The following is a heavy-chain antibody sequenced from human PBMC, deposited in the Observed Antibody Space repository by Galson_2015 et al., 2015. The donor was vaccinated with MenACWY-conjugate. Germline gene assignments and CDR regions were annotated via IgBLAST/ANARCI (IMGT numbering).Heavy chain of an antibody. D-gene: IGHD4-23*01. CDR3: ARDGASTVVTQGAYFDL. Sequence: SVKVSCKASGYTFTSYYMHWVRQAPGQGLEWMGIINPSGGSTSYAQKFQGRVTMTRDTSTSTVYMELSSLRSEDTAVYYCARDGASTVVTQGAYFDLWGRGTLVTFSS. CDR2: INPSGGST. J-gene: IGHJ2*01. V-gene: IGHV1-46*03. CDR1: GYTFTSYY.